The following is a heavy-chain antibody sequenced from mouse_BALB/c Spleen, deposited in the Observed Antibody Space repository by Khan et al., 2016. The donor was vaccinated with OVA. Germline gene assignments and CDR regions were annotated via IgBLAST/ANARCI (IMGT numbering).Heavy chain of an antibody. J-gene: IGHJ4*01. Sequence: QIQVQSGPELRKPGETVKISCKASGYTFTNYGMNWVKQSPGKALKWMGWINTYTGEPTYADDFKGRFAFSLETSASTAYLQINNLKNEDTATYFCARPPYFSYTLDYWGQGTTVTVSS. CDR3: ARPPYFSYTLDY. CDR1: GYTFTNYG. V-gene: IGHV9-3-1*01. D-gene: IGHD2-10*01. CDR2: INTYTGEP.